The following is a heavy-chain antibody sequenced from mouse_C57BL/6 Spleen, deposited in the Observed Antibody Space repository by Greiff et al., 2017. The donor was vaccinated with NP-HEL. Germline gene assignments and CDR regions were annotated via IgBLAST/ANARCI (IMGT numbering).Heavy chain of an antibody. J-gene: IGHJ2*01. Sequence: EVQGVESGAELVRPGASVKLSCTASGFNIKDDYMHWVKQRPEQGLEWIGWIDPENGDTEYASKFQGKATITADTSSNTAYLQLSSLTSEDTAVYYCTKFITTVVPFDYWGQGTTLTVSS. CDR3: TKFITTVVPFDY. D-gene: IGHD1-1*01. CDR2: IDPENGDT. CDR1: GFNIKDDY. V-gene: IGHV14-4*01.